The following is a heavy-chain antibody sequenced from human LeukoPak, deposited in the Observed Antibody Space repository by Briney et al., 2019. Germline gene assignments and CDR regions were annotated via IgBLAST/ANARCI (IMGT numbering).Heavy chain of an antibody. CDR2: ISSSGSTI. V-gene: IGHV3-11*04. D-gene: IGHD3-22*01. Sequence: GGSLRLSCAASGFTFSDYYMSWIRQAPGKGLEWVSYISSSGSTIYYADSVKGRFTISRDNAKNSLYLQMNSLRDEDTAVYYCASSDYYDSSGYGYWGQGTLVTVSS. CDR1: GFTFSDYY. J-gene: IGHJ4*02. CDR3: ASSDYYDSSGYGY.